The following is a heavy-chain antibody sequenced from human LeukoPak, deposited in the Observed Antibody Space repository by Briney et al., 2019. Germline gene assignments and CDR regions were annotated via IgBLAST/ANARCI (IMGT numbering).Heavy chain of an antibody. Sequence: PGGSLRLSCAASGFTFSSYGMHWVRQAPGKGLEWVAVISYDGSNKYYADSVKGRFTISRDNSKNTLYLQMNSLRAEDTAVYYCAKGGYCSSTSCYPFGYWGQGTLVTVSS. D-gene: IGHD2-2*01. V-gene: IGHV3-30*18. CDR3: AKGGYCSSTSCYPFGY. CDR1: GFTFSSYG. J-gene: IGHJ4*02. CDR2: ISYDGSNK.